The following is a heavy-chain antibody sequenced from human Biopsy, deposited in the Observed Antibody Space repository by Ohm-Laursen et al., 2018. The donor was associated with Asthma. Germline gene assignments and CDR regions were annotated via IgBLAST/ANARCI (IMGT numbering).Heavy chain of an antibody. CDR2: IMTVVGTT. Sequence: SVNVSCKAPGGTFSNFAISWVRQAPGQGLEWLGGIMTVVGTTNYAQKFQGRVTITADESTSTAYMEVTSLRSEDTAIYYCARCQVGYSSGWSLLLKKIYYSGMDVWGQGTAVTVSS. CDR3: ARCQVGYSSGWSLLLKKIYYSGMDV. J-gene: IGHJ6*02. D-gene: IGHD6-19*01. CDR1: GGTFSNFA. V-gene: IGHV1-69*13.